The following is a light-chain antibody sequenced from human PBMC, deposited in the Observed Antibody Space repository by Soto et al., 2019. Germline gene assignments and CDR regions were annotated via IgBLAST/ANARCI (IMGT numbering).Light chain of an antibody. CDR3: MQSLHFPLT. CDR1: QSLLLSNGKTY. J-gene: IGKJ1*01. V-gene: IGKV2D-29*01. Sequence: DIVMTQTPLSLSVTPGQPASISCKSSQSLLLSNGKTYLYWYLQKPGQPPQLLIYEVSNRFSGVPDRLSGRGAGTDFTLQLSRVEAEDVGVYYCMQSLHFPLTFGQGTKVEIK. CDR2: EVS.